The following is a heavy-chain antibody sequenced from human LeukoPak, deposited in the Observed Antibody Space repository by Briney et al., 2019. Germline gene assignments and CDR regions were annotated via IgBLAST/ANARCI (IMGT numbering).Heavy chain of an antibody. Sequence: PGGSLRLSCAASGFTFSSYTMNWVRQAPGKGLEWVSAISGSGGSTYYADSVKGRFTISRDNSKNTLYLQMNSLRAEDTAVYYCATTLVVVVINPFRYWGQGTLVTVSS. V-gene: IGHV3-23*01. D-gene: IGHD3-22*01. CDR1: GFTFSSYT. CDR2: ISGSGGST. J-gene: IGHJ4*02. CDR3: ATTLVVVVINPFRY.